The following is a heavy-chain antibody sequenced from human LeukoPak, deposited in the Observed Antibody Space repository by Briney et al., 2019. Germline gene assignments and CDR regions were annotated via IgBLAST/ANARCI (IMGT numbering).Heavy chain of an antibody. CDR1: GFTFSSYW. J-gene: IGHJ4*02. CDR2: IKQDGSEK. V-gene: IGHV3-7*03. Sequence: GGSLRLSCAASGFTFSSYWMSWVRQAPGKGLEWVANIKQDGSEKYYVDSVKGRFTISRDNAKNSLYLQMNSLRAEDTAVYYCAKGVRVTIFGVVKTPFDYWGQGTLVTVSS. D-gene: IGHD3-3*01. CDR3: AKGVRVTIFGVVKTPFDY.